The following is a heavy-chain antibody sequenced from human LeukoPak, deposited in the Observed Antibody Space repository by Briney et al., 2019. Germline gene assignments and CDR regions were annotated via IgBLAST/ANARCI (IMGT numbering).Heavy chain of an antibody. V-gene: IGHV4-34*01. CDR2: INHSGST. D-gene: IGHD2-15*01. CDR3: ARDRHLGYCSGGSCYRYDY. CDR1: GGSFSGYY. J-gene: IGHJ4*02. Sequence: PSETLSLTCAVYGGSFSGYYWSWIRQPPGKGLEWIGEINHSGSTNYNPSLKSRVTISVDTSKNQFSLKLSSVTAADTAVYYCARDRHLGYCSGGSCYRYDYWGQGTLVTVSS.